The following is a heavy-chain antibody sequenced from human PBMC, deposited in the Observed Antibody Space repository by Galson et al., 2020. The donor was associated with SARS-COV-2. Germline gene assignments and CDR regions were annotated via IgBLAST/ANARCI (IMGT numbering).Heavy chain of an antibody. CDR3: ARVVYDDTGYTYLDS. CDR2: IFYTGST. J-gene: IGHJ4*02. Sequence: ASETLSLTCTVSLGYISSGGFYWAWIRQHPGKGLEWIGYIFYTGSTDYNPSLKSRVRISVDPPKNQFSLRLTAVTAADTAMYYCARVVYDDTGYTYLDSWGPGTPVTDSS. D-gene: IGHD3-9*01. CDR1: LGYISSGGFY. V-gene: IGHV4-31*03.